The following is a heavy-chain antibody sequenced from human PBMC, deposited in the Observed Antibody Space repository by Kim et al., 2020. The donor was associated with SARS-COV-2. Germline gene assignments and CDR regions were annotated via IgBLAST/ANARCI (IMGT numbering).Heavy chain of an antibody. J-gene: IGHJ6*02. CDR3: ARLPSYYYGMDV. V-gene: IGHV6-1*01. Sequence: DYAVSVKSRITINPDTSKNQFSLQLNSVTPEDTAVYYCARLPSYYYGMDVWGQGTTVTVSS.